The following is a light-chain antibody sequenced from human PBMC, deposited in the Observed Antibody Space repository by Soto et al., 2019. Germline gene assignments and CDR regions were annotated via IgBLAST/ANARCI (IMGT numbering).Light chain of an antibody. V-gene: IGKV3-11*01. CDR3: QHRRNWPLT. CDR1: QSVNDY. CDR2: DAS. J-gene: IGKJ4*01. Sequence: EIVLTQSPATLSLSPGERVTLSCRASQSVNDYLAWYQQKPGQAPRLLIYDASNRAPGIPARFSGSGSGTDFPLTFSCLEPEDFAVYYCQHRRNWPLTFGGGTKLDIK.